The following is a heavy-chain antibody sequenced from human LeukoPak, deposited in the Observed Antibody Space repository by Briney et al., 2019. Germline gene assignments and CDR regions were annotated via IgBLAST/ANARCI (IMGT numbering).Heavy chain of an antibody. V-gene: IGHV4-39*01. CDR1: GGSISSSSYY. CDR2: IYYSGST. J-gene: IGHJ4*02. D-gene: IGHD6-19*01. Sequence: SETLSLTCTVSGGSISSSSYYWGWIRQPPGKGLEWIGSIYYSGSTYYNPSLKSRVTISVDTSKNQFSLKLSSVTAADTAVYYCARHSGYSSGRWGFDYWGQGTLVTVSS. CDR3: ARHSGYSSGRWGFDY.